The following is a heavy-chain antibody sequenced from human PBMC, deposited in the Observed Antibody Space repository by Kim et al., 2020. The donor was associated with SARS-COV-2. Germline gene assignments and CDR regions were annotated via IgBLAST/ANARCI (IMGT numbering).Heavy chain of an antibody. CDR3: AKERGVEEDYGDFPYYFDY. Sequence: GGSLRLSCAASGFTFSSYWMHWVRQAPGKGLVWVSRINSDGSSTSYADSVKGRFTISRDNAKNTLYLQMNSLRAEDTAVYYCAKERGVEEDYGDFPYYFDYWGQGTLVTVSS. CDR1: GFTFSSYW. D-gene: IGHD4-17*01. V-gene: IGHV3-74*01. J-gene: IGHJ4*02. CDR2: INSDGSST.